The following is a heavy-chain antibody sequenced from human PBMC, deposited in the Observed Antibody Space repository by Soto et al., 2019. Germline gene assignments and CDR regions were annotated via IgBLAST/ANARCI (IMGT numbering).Heavy chain of an antibody. CDR2: IIPIFGTS. J-gene: IGHJ5*02. V-gene: IGHV1-69*01. Sequence: QVQLVQSGAEVKKPGSSVKVSCKASGGTFSSYAITWVRQAPGQGLEWVGGIIPIFGTSNYAKKFQGRVTITADESLTTAYMERCSLISEDTAVYYCARDFPSSSLDPGRQGTLVNVSS. CDR3: ARDFPSSSLDP. CDR1: GGTFSSYA.